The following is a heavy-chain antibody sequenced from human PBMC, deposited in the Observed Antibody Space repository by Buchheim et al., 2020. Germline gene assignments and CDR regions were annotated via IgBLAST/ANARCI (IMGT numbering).Heavy chain of an antibody. CDR1: GYTFTGYY. Sequence: QVQLVQSGAEVKKPGASVKVSCKASGYTFTGYYMHWVRQAPGQGLEWMGWINPNSGGTNYAQKFQGWVTMTRDTYISTAYMELGRLRSDDTAVYYCARGTQTGYSSGWYEVDYWGQGTL. J-gene: IGHJ4*02. V-gene: IGHV1-2*04. D-gene: IGHD6-19*01. CDR3: ARGTQTGYSSGWYEVDY. CDR2: INPNSGGT.